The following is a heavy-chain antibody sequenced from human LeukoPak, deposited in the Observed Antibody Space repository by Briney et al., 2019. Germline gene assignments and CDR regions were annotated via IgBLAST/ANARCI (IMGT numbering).Heavy chain of an antibody. V-gene: IGHV3-21*01. CDR2: ISSSSSYI. D-gene: IGHD4-17*01. CDR3: ARDIPYGDYDGRGYYYYYMDV. CDR1: GFTFSSYS. J-gene: IGHJ6*03. Sequence: PGGSLRLSCAASGFTFSSYSMNWVRQAPGKGLEWVSSISSSSSYIYYADSVKGRFTISRDNAKNSLYLQMNSLRAEDTAVYYCARDIPYGDYDGRGYYYYYMDVWGKGTTVTVSS.